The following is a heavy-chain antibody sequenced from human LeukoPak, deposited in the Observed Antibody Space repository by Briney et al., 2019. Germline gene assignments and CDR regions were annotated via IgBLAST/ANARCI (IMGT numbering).Heavy chain of an antibody. D-gene: IGHD3-22*01. CDR1: GYTFTGYY. J-gene: IGHJ4*02. V-gene: IGHV1-2*06. CDR2: INPNSGGT. CDR3: ARDLGYYDSSRYSRPYFDY. Sequence: GASVKVSCKASGYTFTGYYMHWVRQAPGQGLEWMGRINPNSGGTNYAQKFQGRVTMTRDTSISTAYMELSRLRSDDTAVYYCARDLGYYDSSRYSRPYFDYWGQGTLVTVSS.